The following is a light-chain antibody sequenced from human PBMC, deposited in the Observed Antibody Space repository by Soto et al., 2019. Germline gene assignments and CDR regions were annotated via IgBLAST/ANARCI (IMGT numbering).Light chain of an antibody. J-gene: IGKJ4*01. CDR3: QQYNNWPPELT. V-gene: IGKV3-15*01. CDR2: GAS. Sequence: EIVMTQSPGTLSLSPGERATLSCRASQSVSSNYLAWYQQKPGQAPRLLIYGASTRATGIPARFSGSGSGTEFTLTISSLQSEDFAVYYCQQYNNWPPELTFGGGTKVDIK. CDR1: QSVSSN.